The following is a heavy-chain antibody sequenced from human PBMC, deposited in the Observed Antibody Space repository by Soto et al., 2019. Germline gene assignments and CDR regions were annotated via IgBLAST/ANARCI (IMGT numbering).Heavy chain of an antibody. CDR1: GGSISSYY. Sequence: SETLSLTCTLAGGSISSYYWSWIRQPPGKGREWIGYICFSGSSNYNPSFNSRFPRSVDTAKNQFPLKLSSVTAADTAVYYCARGRGTAAAAYYYYGMDVWGQGTTVIVSS. V-gene: IGHV4-59*01. CDR3: ARGRGTAAAAYYYYGMDV. CDR2: ICFSGSS. J-gene: IGHJ6*02. D-gene: IGHD6-13*01.